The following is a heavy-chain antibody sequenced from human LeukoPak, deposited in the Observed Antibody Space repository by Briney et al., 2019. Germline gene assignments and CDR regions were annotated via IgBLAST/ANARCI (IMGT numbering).Heavy chain of an antibody. CDR1: GYTFTGYY. CDR2: INPNSGGT. V-gene: IGHV1-2*02. D-gene: IGHD1-26*01. Sequence: EASVKVSCKASGYTFTGYYMHWVRQAPGQGLEWMGWINPNSGGTNYAQKFQGRVTMTRDTSISTAYMELSRLRSDDTPVYYCARDPGGSSTHYYYYGMDVWGQGTTVTVSS. J-gene: IGHJ6*02. CDR3: ARDPGGSSTHYYYYGMDV.